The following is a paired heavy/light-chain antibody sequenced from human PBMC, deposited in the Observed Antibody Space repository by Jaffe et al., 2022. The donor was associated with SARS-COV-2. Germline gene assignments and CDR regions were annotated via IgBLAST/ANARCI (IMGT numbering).Heavy chain of an antibody. CDR2: ISSGASST. V-gene: IGHV3-23*04. J-gene: IGHJ4*02. Sequence: EVQLVESGGGLVQPGGSLRLSCAASGFSFSNYAMSWVRQAPGKGLEWVSAISSGASSTYYADSVKGRFTISRDNSKNTLYLQMHSLRAEDTAVYYCAKVEHRVVVAATIDYWGQGTLVTVSS. D-gene: IGHD2-15*01. CDR3: AKVEHRVVVAATIDY. CDR1: GFSFSNYA.
Light chain of an antibody. Sequence: QSALTQPPSASGSPGQSVTVSCTGTSSDVGGYKYVSWYQQHPGKAPKLMIFEVTQRPSGVPDRFSGSKSGNTASLTVSGLQAEDEADYYCSSYAGSNNYVFGTGTKVTVL. J-gene: IGLJ1*01. V-gene: IGLV2-8*01. CDR3: SSYAGSNNYV. CDR1: SSDVGGYKY. CDR2: EVT.